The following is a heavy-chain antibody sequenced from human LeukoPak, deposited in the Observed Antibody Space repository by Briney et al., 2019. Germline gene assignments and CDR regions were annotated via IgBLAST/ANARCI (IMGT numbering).Heavy chain of an antibody. V-gene: IGHV3-23*01. Sequence: GGSLRLSCAASGFTFSSYVMHWVRQAPGKGLEWVSAISGSGGSTYYADSVKGRFTISRDNSKNTLYLQMNSLRAEDTAVYYCAKDGREGSGWYPMGPYYFDYWGQGTLVTVSS. D-gene: IGHD6-19*01. CDR3: AKDGREGSGWYPMGPYYFDY. CDR2: ISGSGGST. CDR1: GFTFSSYV. J-gene: IGHJ4*02.